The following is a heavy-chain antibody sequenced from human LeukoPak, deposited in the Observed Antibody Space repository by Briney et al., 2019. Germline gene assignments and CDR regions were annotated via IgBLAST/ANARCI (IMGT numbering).Heavy chain of an antibody. V-gene: IGHV1-69*01. Sequence: ASVKVSCKASGGTFSSYAISWVRQAPGQGLEWMGGIIRIFGTANYAQKFQGRVTITADESTSTAYMELSSLRSEDTAVYYCARSRYYDFWSGVGGSFDYWGQGTLVTVSS. CDR3: ARSRYYDFWSGVGGSFDY. J-gene: IGHJ4*02. D-gene: IGHD3-3*01. CDR1: GGTFSSYA. CDR2: IIRIFGTA.